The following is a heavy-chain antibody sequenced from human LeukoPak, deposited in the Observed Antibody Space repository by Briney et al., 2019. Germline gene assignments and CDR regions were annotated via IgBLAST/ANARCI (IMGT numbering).Heavy chain of an antibody. CDR1: GGSISSSSYY. Sequence: SETLSLTCTVSGGSISSSSYYWGWIRQPPGKGLEWIGSIYYSGSTYYNPSLKSRVTISGDTSKNQFSLKLSSVTAADTAVYYCARHLEWELESPFDPWGQGTLVTVSS. CDR3: ARHLEWELESPFDP. V-gene: IGHV4-39*01. J-gene: IGHJ5*02. CDR2: IYYSGST. D-gene: IGHD1-26*01.